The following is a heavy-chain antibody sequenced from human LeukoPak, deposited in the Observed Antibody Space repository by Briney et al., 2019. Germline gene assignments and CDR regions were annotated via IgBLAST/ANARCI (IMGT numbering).Heavy chain of an antibody. CDR1: GGSISSSSYY. Sequence: SETLSLTCIVSGGSISSSSYYWGWIRQPPGKGLEWIGSIYYSGSTYYNPSLKSRVTISVDTSKNQFSLKLSSVTAADTAVYYCARQIDRFNAFDIWGQGTMVTASS. V-gene: IGHV4-39*01. J-gene: IGHJ3*02. CDR3: ARQIDRFNAFDI. CDR2: IYYSGST. D-gene: IGHD3-9*01.